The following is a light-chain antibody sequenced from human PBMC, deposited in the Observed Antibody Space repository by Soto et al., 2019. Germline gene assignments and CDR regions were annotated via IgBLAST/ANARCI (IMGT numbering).Light chain of an antibody. Sequence: DIQMTQSPSTLSASVGDRVTITCRASRSVSIWLAWYQQKPGKAPKLLIYKASSLESGVPSRFSGSGSGTEFTLTISSLQPDDFATYYRQQYNSYTWTFGQGTKVEIK. CDR1: RSVSIW. CDR2: KAS. J-gene: IGKJ1*01. V-gene: IGKV1-5*03. CDR3: QQYNSYTWT.